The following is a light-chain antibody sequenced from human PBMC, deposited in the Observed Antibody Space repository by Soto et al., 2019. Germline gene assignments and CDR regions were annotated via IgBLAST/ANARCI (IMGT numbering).Light chain of an antibody. V-gene: IGKV3-20*01. CDR2: DAS. CDR1: QSVSTY. CDR3: HQYGISP. J-gene: IGKJ4*01. Sequence: DIVLTQSPATLSLSPGERATLACRASQSVSTYLAWYQQRPGQAPRLLIYDASNRATGIPDRFSGSGSGTEFTLTISRLEPEDFAVYYCHQYGISPFGGGTKVDIK.